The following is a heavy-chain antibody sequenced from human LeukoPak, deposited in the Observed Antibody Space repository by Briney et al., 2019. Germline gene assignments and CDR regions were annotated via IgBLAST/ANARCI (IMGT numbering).Heavy chain of an antibody. CDR3: ARDSSSWYHDY. CDR1: GGSFSGYY. Sequence: SETLSLTCAVYGGSFSGYYWSWVRQPPGKGLEWMGEINHSGSTNYNPSLKMRVTISVDTSKNQFSLKLSSVTAADTAVYYCARDSSSWYHDYWGQGTLVTVSS. V-gene: IGHV4-34*01. CDR2: INHSGST. D-gene: IGHD6-13*01. J-gene: IGHJ4*02.